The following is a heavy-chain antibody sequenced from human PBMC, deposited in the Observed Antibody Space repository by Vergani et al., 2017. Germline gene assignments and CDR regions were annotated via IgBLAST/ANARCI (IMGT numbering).Heavy chain of an antibody. Sequence: QVQLQESGPGLLKPSETLSLTCTVSGYSISSGYYWGWIRQPPGKGLEWIGEIYHSGSTNYNPSLKSRVTISVDKSKNQFSLKLSSVTAADTAVYYCARFLTGTTIYYYYGMDVWGQGTTVTVSS. CDR2: IYHSGST. CDR1: GYSISSGYY. V-gene: IGHV4-38-2*02. J-gene: IGHJ6*02. D-gene: IGHD1-20*01. CDR3: ARFLTGTTIYYYYGMDV.